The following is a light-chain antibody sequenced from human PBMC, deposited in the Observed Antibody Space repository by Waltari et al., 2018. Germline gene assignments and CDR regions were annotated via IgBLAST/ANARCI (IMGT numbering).Light chain of an antibody. J-gene: IGKJ2*01. V-gene: IGKV2-30*02. CDR3: MQGTHWPYT. CDR2: RVS. Sequence: EVVMTQSPLSLPVTLGQPASISCKSSQSLVHSDGNTHLNWFQQRPGQSPRRLFYRVSSRESGVPDRFIVSGSGTDFTLKISRVEAEDVGVYYCMQGTHWPYTFCQGTRLDIK. CDR1: QSLVHSDGNTH.